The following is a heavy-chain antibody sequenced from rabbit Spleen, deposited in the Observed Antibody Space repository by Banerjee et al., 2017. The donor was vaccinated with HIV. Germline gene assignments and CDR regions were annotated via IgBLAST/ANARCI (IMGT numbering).Heavy chain of an antibody. Sequence: QSLEESGGDLVKPGASLTLTCIASGIDFSSYYDMCWVRQAPGKGLEWIACTVGGGSAPYYASWAKGRFTISKSSSTTVTLQMTSLTAADTATYFCARDLAGVIGWNFYLWGPGTLVTVS. CDR3: ARDLAGVIGWNFYL. D-gene: IGHD4-1*01. J-gene: IGHJ4*01. V-gene: IGHV1S40*01. CDR2: TVGGGSAP. CDR1: GIDFSSYYD.